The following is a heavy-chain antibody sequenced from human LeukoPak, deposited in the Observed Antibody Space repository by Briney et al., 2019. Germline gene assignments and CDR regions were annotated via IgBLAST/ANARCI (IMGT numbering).Heavy chain of an antibody. CDR1: GGTFSSYA. CDR3: ARDREYYDFWSGYYRTYYYYYGMDV. D-gene: IGHD3-3*01. V-gene: IGHV1-69*13. Sequence: SVKVSCKASGGTFSSYAISWVRQAPGQGLEWMGGIIPIFGTANYAQKFQGRVTITADESTSTAYMELSSLRSGDTAVYYCARDREYYDFWSGYYRTYYYYYGMDVWGQGTTVTVSS. J-gene: IGHJ6*02. CDR2: IIPIFGTA.